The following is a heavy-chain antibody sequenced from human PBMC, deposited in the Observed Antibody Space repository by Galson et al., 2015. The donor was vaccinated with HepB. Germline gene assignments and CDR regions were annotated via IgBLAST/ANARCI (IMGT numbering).Heavy chain of an antibody. V-gene: IGHV3-74*01. CDR1: EFTFSSYW. J-gene: IGHJ6*02. D-gene: IGHD3-10*01. Sequence: SLRLSCAASEFTFSSYWMHWVRQAPGKGLVWVSRINSDGSSTSYADSVKGRFTISRDNAKNTLYLQMNSLRAEDTAVYYCARDREAGEYYYYGMDVWGQGTTVTVSS. CDR3: ARDREAGEYYYYGMDV. CDR2: INSDGSST.